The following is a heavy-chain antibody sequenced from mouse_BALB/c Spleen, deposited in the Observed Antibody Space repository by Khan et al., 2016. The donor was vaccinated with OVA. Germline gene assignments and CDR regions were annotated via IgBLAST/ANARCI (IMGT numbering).Heavy chain of an antibody. J-gene: IGHJ3*01. CDR1: GFNIKDYY. CDR2: IDPENGET. CDR3: TRSVYSAWFAY. V-gene: IGHV14-1*02. Sequence: VQLKQSGAELVRPGALVKLSCKASGFNIKDYYMHWVKQRPEQGLEWIGWIDPENGETVYDPKFQGKASITANTSSNTAYLQLSSLTSDDTAVYYCTRSVYSAWFAYWGQGTPVTVSA.